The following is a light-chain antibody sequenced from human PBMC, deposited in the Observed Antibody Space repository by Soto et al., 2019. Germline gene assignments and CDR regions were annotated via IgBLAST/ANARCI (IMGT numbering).Light chain of an antibody. CDR2: DVS. Sequence: QSALTQPASVSGSPGQSITISWTGTSSDVGGYNYVSWYQQHPGKAPKLMIYDVSNRPSGVSNRFSGSKSGNTASLTISGLQAEDEADYYCSSYTSSSTLVFGGGTKL. V-gene: IGLV2-14*01. J-gene: IGLJ2*01. CDR3: SSYTSSSTLV. CDR1: SSDVGGYNY.